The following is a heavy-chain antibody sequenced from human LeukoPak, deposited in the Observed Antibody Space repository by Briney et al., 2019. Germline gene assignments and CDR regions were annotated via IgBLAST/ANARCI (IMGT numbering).Heavy chain of an antibody. V-gene: IGHV4-30-4*08. Sequence: PSETLSLTCTVSGGSISSGGYYWSWIRQHPGKGLEWIGYIYYSGSTYYNPSLKSRVTISVDTSKNQFSLKLSSVTAADTAVYYCAREGPDGYIDYWGQGTLVTVSS. CDR1: GGSISSGGYY. CDR2: IYYSGST. D-gene: IGHD3-16*02. J-gene: IGHJ4*02. CDR3: AREGPDGYIDY.